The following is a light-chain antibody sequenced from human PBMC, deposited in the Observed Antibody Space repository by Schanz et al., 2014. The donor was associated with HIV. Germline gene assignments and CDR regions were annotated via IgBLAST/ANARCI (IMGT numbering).Light chain of an antibody. V-gene: IGLV6-57*04. CDR2: DSY. J-gene: IGLJ3*02. CDR3: HSYDSKNPAV. CDR1: GGGTASDS. Sequence: NFMLTQPQSVSESPGKTITISCTRSGGGTASDSVQWYQQRPGSAPTTVIYDSYQRPSGVPSRFSGSFDRSSNSASLTISGLKTEDEADYYCHSYDSKNPAVFGGGTKLTVL.